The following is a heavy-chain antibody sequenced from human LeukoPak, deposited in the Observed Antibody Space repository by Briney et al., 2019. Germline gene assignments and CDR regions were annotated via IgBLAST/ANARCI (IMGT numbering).Heavy chain of an antibody. D-gene: IGHD2-2*01. J-gene: IGHJ5*02. CDR2: ISAYNGNT. Sequence: ASVKVSCKASGYTFTSYGISWVRQAPGQGLEWMGWISAYNGNTNYAQKLQGRVTMTTDTSTSTAYMELRSLRSDDTAVYYCARDHCSSTSCPLNWFDPWGQGTLVIVSS. CDR3: ARDHCSSTSCPLNWFDP. V-gene: IGHV1-18*01. CDR1: GYTFTSYG.